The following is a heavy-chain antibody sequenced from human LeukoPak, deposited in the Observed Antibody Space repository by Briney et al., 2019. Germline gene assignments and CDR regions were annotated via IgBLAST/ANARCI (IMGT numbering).Heavy chain of an antibody. CDR2: IYPGDTGI. Sequence: GESLKISCKASGYRFTSYWIGWVRQMPGKGLEWMAIIYPGDTGIRFSPSFQGQVTISADKSINTAYLQWSSLKTSDTAMYYCASASGWPGYFDCWGQGTLVTVSS. CDR3: ASASGWPGYFDC. D-gene: IGHD6-19*01. CDR1: GYRFTSYW. J-gene: IGHJ4*02. V-gene: IGHV5-51*01.